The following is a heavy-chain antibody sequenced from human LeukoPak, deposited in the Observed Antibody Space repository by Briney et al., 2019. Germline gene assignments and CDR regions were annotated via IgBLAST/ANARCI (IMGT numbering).Heavy chain of an antibody. CDR2: IYPSDSDT. CDR3: ARTGSRYCQDY. V-gene: IGHV5-51*01. D-gene: IGHD2-15*01. Sequence: GESLKISCKASGYNFATYWIGWVRQMPGKGLEWMGIIYPSDSDTRYSPSFRGQVTISADKSISTAYLQWGSLRASDTAIYYCARTGSRYCQDYWGQGTLVTVSS. CDR1: GYNFATYW. J-gene: IGHJ4*02.